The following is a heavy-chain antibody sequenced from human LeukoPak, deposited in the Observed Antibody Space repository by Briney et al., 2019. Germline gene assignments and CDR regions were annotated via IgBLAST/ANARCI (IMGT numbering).Heavy chain of an antibody. D-gene: IGHD6-13*01. V-gene: IGHV3-23*01. J-gene: IGHJ4*02. CDR1: GFTFSDYA. Sequence: GGSLRLSCAASGFTFSDYALGWVRQAPGRGLEWVATLSGSGAGTYYSDSVQGRFTISRDNSKRTLFLQMNSLRAEDTVFYYCAKDIAAEPSAGVDYWGQGTLVTVSS. CDR3: AKDIAAEPSAGVDY. CDR2: LSGSGAGT.